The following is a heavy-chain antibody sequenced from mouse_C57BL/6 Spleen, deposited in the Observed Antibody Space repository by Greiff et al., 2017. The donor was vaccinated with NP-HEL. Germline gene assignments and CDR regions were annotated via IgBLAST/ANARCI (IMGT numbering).Heavy chain of an antibody. CDR2: IHPNSGST. D-gene: IGHD1-1*01. Sequence: VQLQQPGAELVKPGASVKLSCKASGYTFTSYWMHWVKQRPGQGLEWIGMIHPNSGSTNYNEKFKSKATLTVDKSSSTAYMQLSSLTSEDSAVYYCAKIYYGSSYDYAMDYWGQGTSVTVSS. V-gene: IGHV1-64*01. CDR3: AKIYYGSSYDYAMDY. J-gene: IGHJ4*01. CDR1: GYTFTSYW.